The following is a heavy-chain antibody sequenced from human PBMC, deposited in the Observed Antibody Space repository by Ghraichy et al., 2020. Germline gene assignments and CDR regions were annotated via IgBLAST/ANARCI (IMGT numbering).Heavy chain of an antibody. D-gene: IGHD6-13*01. CDR3: AREWYSSSWPRIITYFDY. CDR1: GGSISSGGYY. Sequence: SETLSLTCTVSGGSISSGGYYWSWIRQHPGKGLEWIGYIYYSGSTYYNPSLKSRVTISVDTSKNQFSLKLSSVTAADTAVYYCAREWYSSSWPRIITYFDYWGQGTLVTVSS. V-gene: IGHV4-31*03. CDR2: IYYSGST. J-gene: IGHJ4*02.